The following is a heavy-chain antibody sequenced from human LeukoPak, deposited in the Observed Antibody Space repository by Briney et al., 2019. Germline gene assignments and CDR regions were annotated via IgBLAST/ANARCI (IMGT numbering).Heavy chain of an antibody. CDR3: ARARITMIVAV. Sequence: GGSLRLSCAASGFTFSSYAMSWVRQAPGKGLEWVSYISSSGSTIYYADSVKGRFTISRDNAKNSLYLQMNSLRAEDTAVYYCARARITMIVAVWGQGTLVTVSS. D-gene: IGHD3-22*01. V-gene: IGHV3-48*04. J-gene: IGHJ4*02. CDR2: ISSSGSTI. CDR1: GFTFSSYA.